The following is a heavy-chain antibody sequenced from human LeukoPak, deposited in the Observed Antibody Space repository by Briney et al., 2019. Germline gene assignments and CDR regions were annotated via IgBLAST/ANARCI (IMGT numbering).Heavy chain of an antibody. V-gene: IGHV1-69*05. CDR2: IIPIFGTA. Sequence: GASVKVSCKASGGTFSSYAISWVRQAPGQGLEWMVGIIPIFGTANYAQKFQGRVTITTDESTSTAYMELSSLRSEDTAVYYCARGGGSYSFDYWGQGTLVTVSS. CDR3: ARGGGSYSFDY. J-gene: IGHJ4*02. CDR1: GGTFSSYA. D-gene: IGHD1-26*01.